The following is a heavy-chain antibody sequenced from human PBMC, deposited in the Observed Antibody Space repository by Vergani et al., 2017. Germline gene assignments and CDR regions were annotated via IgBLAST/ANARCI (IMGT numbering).Heavy chain of an antibody. J-gene: IGHJ5*02. CDR2: IYWDDDK. CDR3: AHSRVVVAATAGFDP. V-gene: IGHV2-5*02. CDR1: GFSLSTSGVG. Sequence: QITFKESGPTLVKPTQTLTLTCTFSGFSLSTSGVGVGWIGQPQGKALEWLALIYWDDDKRYSPSLKGRPTITKDTSKNQVVLTMTSMDPVDTATYYCAHSRVVVAATAGFDPWGQGTLVTVSS. D-gene: IGHD2-15*01.